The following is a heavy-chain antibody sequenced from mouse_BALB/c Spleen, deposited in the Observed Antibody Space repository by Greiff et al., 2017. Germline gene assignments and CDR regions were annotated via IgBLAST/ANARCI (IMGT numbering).Heavy chain of an antibody. D-gene: IGHD2-1*01. V-gene: IGHV6-6*02. CDR3: TRRDYGNYNFDY. Sequence: EVKLEESGGGLVQPGGSMKLSCVASGFTFSNYWMNWVRQSPEKGLEWVAEIRLKSNNYATHYAESVKGRFTISRDDSKSSVYLQMNNLRAEDTGIYYCTRRDYGNYNFDYWGQGTTLTVSS. CDR2: IRLKSNNYAT. CDR1: GFTFSNYW. J-gene: IGHJ2*01.